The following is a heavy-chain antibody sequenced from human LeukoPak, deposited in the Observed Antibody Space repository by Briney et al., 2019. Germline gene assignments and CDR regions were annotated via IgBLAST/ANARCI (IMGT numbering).Heavy chain of an antibody. V-gene: IGHV3-23*01. CDR2: ISGSSGST. D-gene: IGHD1-14*01. J-gene: IGHJ6*02. CDR3: AKHLNNPGYYYGMDV. CDR1: GFTFSSYA. Sequence: GGSLRLSCAASGFTFSSYAMSWVRQAPGKGPEWVSAISGSSGSTYYADSVKGRFTISRDNSKNTLYLQMNSLRVEDTAVYFCAKHLNNPGYYYGMDVWGQGTTVTVSS.